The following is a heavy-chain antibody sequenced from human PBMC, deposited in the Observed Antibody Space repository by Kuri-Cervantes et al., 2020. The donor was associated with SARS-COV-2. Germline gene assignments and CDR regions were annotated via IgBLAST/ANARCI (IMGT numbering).Heavy chain of an antibody. CDR1: GGSISSSSYY. CDR2: IYYSGGT. V-gene: IGHV4-39*01. D-gene: IGHD3-9*01. CDR3: ARHVPDWLLNWFDP. Sequence: SETLSLTCTVSGGSISSSSYYWGWIRQPPGKGLEWIGSIYYSGGTYYNPSLKSRVTISVDTSKNRFSLKLSSVTAADTAVYYCARHVPDWLLNWFDPWGQGTLVTVSS. J-gene: IGHJ5*02.